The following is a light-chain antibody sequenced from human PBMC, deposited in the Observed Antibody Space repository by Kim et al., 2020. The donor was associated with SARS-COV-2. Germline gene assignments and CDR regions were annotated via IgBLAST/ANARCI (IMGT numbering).Light chain of an antibody. V-gene: IGLV3-1*01. CDR2: QDT. CDR1: KMGDKY. J-gene: IGLJ3*02. CDR3: QAWDSSTKGV. Sequence: SYELTQPPSVSVSPGQTASITCAGDKMGDKYVPWYQQRPGQSPVLVIYQDTKRPSGIPERFSGSNSGNTATLTISGTQTMDQADYYCQAWDSSTKGVFGGGTQLTVL.